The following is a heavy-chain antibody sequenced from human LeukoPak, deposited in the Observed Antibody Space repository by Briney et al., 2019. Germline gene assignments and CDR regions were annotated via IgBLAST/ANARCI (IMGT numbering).Heavy chain of an antibody. V-gene: IGHV4-34*01. CDR2: INHSGST. D-gene: IGHD5-12*01. J-gene: IGHJ4*02. CDR1: GGSVSGYY. CDR3: ARGPWIISSPYETFDY. Sequence: PSETLSLTRAVYGGSVSGYYWSWIRQPPGEGLGWIGEINHSGSTNYNPSLKSRVTISVDTSKNQFSLKLSSVTAADTAVYYCARGPWIISSPYETFDYWGQGTLVTVSS.